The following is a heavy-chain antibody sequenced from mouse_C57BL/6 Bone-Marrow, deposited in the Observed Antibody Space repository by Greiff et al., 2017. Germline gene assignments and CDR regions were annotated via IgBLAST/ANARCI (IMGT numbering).Heavy chain of an antibody. Sequence: QVQLQQSGPELVKPGASVKIPCKASGYAFISSWMNWVKQRPGKGLEWIGRIYPGDGDTNYNGKFKGKATLTADKSSSTAYMQLSSLTSEDSAVYFCARYGLLLRGFAYWGQGTLVTVSA. J-gene: IGHJ3*01. CDR3: ARYGLLLRGFAY. V-gene: IGHV1-82*01. CDR2: IYPGDGDT. D-gene: IGHD1-1*01. CDR1: GYAFISSW.